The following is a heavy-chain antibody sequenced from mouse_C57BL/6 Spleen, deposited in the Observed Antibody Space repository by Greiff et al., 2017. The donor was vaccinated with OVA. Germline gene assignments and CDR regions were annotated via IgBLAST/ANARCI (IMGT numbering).Heavy chain of an antibody. Sequence: QVQLQQPGAELVMPGASVKLSCKASGYTFTSYWMHWVKQRPGQGLEWIGEIDPSDSYTNYKQKFKGKSTLTVDKSSSTAYMQLSSLTSEDSAVYYCGRRILRSYYGCWGQGTTLTVSS. CDR1: GYTFTSYW. V-gene: IGHV1-69*01. D-gene: IGHD1-1*01. J-gene: IGHJ2*01. CDR3: GRRILRSYYGC. CDR2: IDPSDSYT.